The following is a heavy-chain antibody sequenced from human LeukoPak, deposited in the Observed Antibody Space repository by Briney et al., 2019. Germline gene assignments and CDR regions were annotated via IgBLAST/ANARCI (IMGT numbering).Heavy chain of an antibody. J-gene: IGHJ4*02. Sequence: SVKVSCKASGGTFSSYAISWVRQAPGQGLEWMGGIIPIFGTANYAQKFQGRVTITADESTSTAYMELSSLRSEDTAVYYCAIPSGSYGRDTWDPFDYWGQGTLVTVSS. CDR3: AIPSGSYGRDTWDPFDY. CDR2: IIPIFGTA. D-gene: IGHD1-26*01. CDR1: GGTFSSYA. V-gene: IGHV1-69*13.